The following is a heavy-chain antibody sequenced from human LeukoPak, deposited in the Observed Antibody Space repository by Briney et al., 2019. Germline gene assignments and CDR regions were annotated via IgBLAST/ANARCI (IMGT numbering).Heavy chain of an antibody. CDR1: GYTFTSYG. Sequence: GASVKVSCKASGYTFTSYGISWVRQAPGQGLEWMGWISAYNGNTNYAQKLQGRVTMTTDTSTSTAYMELRSLRSDDTAVYYCARVSGEYYDRDYYYYMDVWGKGTTVTISS. D-gene: IGHD3-22*01. CDR2: ISAYNGNT. V-gene: IGHV1-18*01. CDR3: ARVSGEYYDRDYYYYMDV. J-gene: IGHJ6*03.